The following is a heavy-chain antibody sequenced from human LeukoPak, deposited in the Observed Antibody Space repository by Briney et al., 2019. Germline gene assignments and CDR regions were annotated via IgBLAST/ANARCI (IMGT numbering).Heavy chain of an antibody. CDR3: ARIRGLLNDY. V-gene: IGHV4-39*07. J-gene: IGHJ4*02. Sequence: NPSETLSLTCTVSGGSISSYYWGWIRQPPGKGLEWIGSIYYSGSTYYNPSLKSRVTISVDTSKNQFSLKLSSVTAADTAVYYCARIRGLLNDYWGQGTLVTVSS. CDR2: IYYSGST. CDR1: GGSISSYY. D-gene: IGHD3-10*01.